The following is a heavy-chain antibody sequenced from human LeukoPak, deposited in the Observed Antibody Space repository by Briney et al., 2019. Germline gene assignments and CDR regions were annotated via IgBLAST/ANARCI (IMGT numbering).Heavy chain of an antibody. D-gene: IGHD4-23*01. Sequence: GGSLRLSCAASGFTFSSYGMHWVRQAPGKGLEWVAVISYDGSNKYYADSVKGRFTIYRDNSKNTLYLQMNSLRAEDTAVYYCAKDQTPPLHWGQGTLVTVSS. CDR2: ISYDGSNK. V-gene: IGHV3-30*18. CDR1: GFTFSSYG. CDR3: AKDQTPPLH. J-gene: IGHJ1*01.